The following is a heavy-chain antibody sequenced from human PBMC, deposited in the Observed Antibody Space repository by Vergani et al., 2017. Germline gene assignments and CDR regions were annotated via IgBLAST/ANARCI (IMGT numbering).Heavy chain of an antibody. CDR1: GFTFSSYG. CDR3: ARGDYDSSGYLQYYFDY. J-gene: IGHJ4*02. Sequence: VQLVESGGGLVKPGGSLRLSCAASGFTFSSYGMHWVRQAPGKGLEWGAVIWYDGNNKYYADSVKGRFTISRDNSKNTLYLQMNSLRAEDTAVYYCARGDYDSSGYLQYYFDYWGQGTLVTVSS. CDR2: IWYDGNNK. V-gene: IGHV3-33*01. D-gene: IGHD3-22*01.